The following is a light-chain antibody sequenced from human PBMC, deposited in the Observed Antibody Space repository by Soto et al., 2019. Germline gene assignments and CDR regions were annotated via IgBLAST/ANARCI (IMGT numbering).Light chain of an antibody. CDR3: QHYDHLPPLS. J-gene: IGKJ4*01. Sequence: DIPMTQSPSSLSASVGDRVTITCQASQDIKNYLNWYQQKPGKAPNLLIYDASNLKTGVPSRFSGSGSGTHFTFTISSLQPKDIATYYCQHYDHLPPLSFGGGTKVEIK. V-gene: IGKV1-33*01. CDR1: QDIKNY. CDR2: DAS.